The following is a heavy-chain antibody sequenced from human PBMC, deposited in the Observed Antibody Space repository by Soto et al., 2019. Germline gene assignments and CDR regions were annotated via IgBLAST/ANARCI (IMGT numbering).Heavy chain of an antibody. D-gene: IGHD3-10*01. J-gene: IGHJ5*02. Sequence: SETLSLTCTVSGGSISSGGYYWSLIRQHPGKGLEWIGYIYYSGSTYYNPSLKSRVTISVDTSKNQFSLKLSSVTAADTAVYYCARDVGYYGSGSYSNSLNWFDPWGQGTLLTISS. CDR2: IYYSGST. V-gene: IGHV4-31*03. CDR1: GGSISSGGYY. CDR3: ARDVGYYGSGSYSNSLNWFDP.